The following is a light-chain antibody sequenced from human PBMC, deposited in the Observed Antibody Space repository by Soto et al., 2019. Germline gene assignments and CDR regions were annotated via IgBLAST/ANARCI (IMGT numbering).Light chain of an antibody. V-gene: IGLV2-14*01. Sequence: QSALTQPASVSGSPGQSITISCTGTSSDVGGYNYVSWYQQHPGKAPKLMIYDVSNRPSGVSNRFSGSKSGNTASLTISGLRAEDEADDYCSSYTSSSTLYVVFGGGTKLTVL. J-gene: IGLJ2*01. CDR3: SSYTSSSTLYVV. CDR2: DVS. CDR1: SSDVGGYNY.